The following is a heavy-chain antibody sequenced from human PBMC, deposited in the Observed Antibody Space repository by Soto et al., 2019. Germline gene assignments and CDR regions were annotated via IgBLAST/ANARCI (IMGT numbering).Heavy chain of an antibody. V-gene: IGHV3-30*18. CDR3: AKDGIAAAGTSYYYYYMDV. CDR1: GFTFSSYG. CDR2: ISYDGSNK. Sequence: QVQLVESGGGVVQPGRSLRLSCAASGFTFSSYGMHWVRQAPGKGLEWVAVISYDGSNKYYADSVKGRFTISRDNSKNTLYLQMNSLRAEDTAVYYCAKDGIAAAGTSYYYYYMDVWGKGTTVTVSS. D-gene: IGHD6-13*01. J-gene: IGHJ6*03.